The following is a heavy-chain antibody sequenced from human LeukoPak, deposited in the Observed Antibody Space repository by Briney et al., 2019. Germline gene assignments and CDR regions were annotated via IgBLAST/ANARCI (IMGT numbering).Heavy chain of an antibody. CDR2: INWNGGST. J-gene: IGHJ4*02. CDR3: ASAGYCTNGVCYKWTFDY. D-gene: IGHD2-8*01. V-gene: IGHV3-20*04. CDR1: GFTFDDYG. Sequence: GGSLRLSCAASGFTFDDYGMSWVRQAPGKGLEWVSGINWNGGSTGYADSVKGRFTISRDNAKNSLYLQMNSLRAEDTALYYCASAGYCTNGVCYKWTFDYWGQGTLVTVSS.